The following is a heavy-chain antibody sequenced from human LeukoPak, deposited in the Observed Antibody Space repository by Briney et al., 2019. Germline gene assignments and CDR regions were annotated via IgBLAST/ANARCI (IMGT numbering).Heavy chain of an antibody. Sequence: ASVKVSCKASGGTFSSYAISWVRQAPGQGLEWMGGIIPIFGTANYAQKFQGRVTITADESTSTAYMELSSLRSEDTAVYYCAGGYIVVVPAAIEYFQHWGQGTLVTVSS. V-gene: IGHV1-69*13. CDR2: IIPIFGTA. CDR3: AGGYIVVVPAAIEYFQH. CDR1: GGTFSSYA. D-gene: IGHD2-2*01. J-gene: IGHJ1*01.